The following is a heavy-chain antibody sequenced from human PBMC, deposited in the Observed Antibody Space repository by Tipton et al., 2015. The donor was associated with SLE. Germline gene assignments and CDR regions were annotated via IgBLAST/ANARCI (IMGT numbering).Heavy chain of an antibody. J-gene: IGHJ4*02. V-gene: IGHV3-33*01. CDR3: ARGRGGEFLDY. D-gene: IGHD3-16*01. CDR2: IWYDGSNK. Sequence: SLRLSCATSGFTFWSHDMGWVRQAPGKGLGWVAVIWYDGSNKFYADSVKGRFTISRDNSKNTVSLQMNSLRVEDTAVYFCARGRGGEFLDYWGQGTLVTVSS. CDR1: GFTFWSHD.